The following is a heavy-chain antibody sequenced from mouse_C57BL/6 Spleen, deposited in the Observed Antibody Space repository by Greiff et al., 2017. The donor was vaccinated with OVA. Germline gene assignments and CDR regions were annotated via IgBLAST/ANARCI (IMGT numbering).Heavy chain of an antibody. CDR2: INPSSGYT. Sequence: QVQLKESGAELARPGASVKMSCKASGYTFTSYTMHWVKQRPGQGLEWIGYINPSSGYTKYNQKFKDKATLTADKSSSTAYMQLSSLTSEDSAVYYCARDDGSSYFDYWGQGTTLTVSS. D-gene: IGHD1-1*01. J-gene: IGHJ2*01. V-gene: IGHV1-4*01. CDR3: ARDDGSSYFDY. CDR1: GYTFTSYT.